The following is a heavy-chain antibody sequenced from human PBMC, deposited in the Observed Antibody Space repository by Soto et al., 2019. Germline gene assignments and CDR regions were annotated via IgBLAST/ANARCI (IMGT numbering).Heavy chain of an antibody. CDR2: IWYDGSNK. CDR3: ATHYDSSGYLSYY. Sequence: QVQLVESGGGVVQPGRSLRLSCAASGFTFSSYGMHWVRQAPGKGLEWVAVIWYDGSNKYYADSVKGRFTISRDNSKNTLYLQMNSLRAEDTAVYYCATHYDSSGYLSYYWGQGTLVTVSS. J-gene: IGHJ4*02. V-gene: IGHV3-33*01. CDR1: GFTFSSYG. D-gene: IGHD3-22*01.